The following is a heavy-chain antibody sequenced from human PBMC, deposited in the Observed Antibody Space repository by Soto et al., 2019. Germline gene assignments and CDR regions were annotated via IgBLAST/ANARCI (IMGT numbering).Heavy chain of an antibody. CDR3: AGYSNSWSKYVKH. CDR1: GGSSSSYY. J-gene: IGHJ1*01. D-gene: IGHD6-13*01. CDR2: IYFTGST. V-gene: IGHV4-59*12. Sequence: SGTLSLTCTVGGGSSSSYYWSWIRQPPGKGLEWIGYIYFTGSTNYNPSLKSRVTISVDTSKNQFSLKLTSVMAADTAVYYCAGYSNSWSKYVKHWGRGSLVTVSS.